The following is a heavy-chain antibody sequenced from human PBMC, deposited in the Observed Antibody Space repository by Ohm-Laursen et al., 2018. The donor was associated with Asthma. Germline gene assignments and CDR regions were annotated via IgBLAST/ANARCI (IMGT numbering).Heavy chain of an antibody. CDR2: IWYDGSNK. Sequence: SLRLSCAASGFTFSSYGMHWVRQAPGKGLEWVAVIWYDGSNKYYADSVKGRFAISRDNSKNTLYLQMNSLRAEDTAVYYCAKGSTSQVVPAANVLIDYYYYYGMDVWGQGTTVTVSS. CDR1: GFTFSSYG. D-gene: IGHD2-2*01. J-gene: IGHJ6*02. CDR3: AKGSTSQVVPAANVLIDYYYYYGMDV. V-gene: IGHV3-33*06.